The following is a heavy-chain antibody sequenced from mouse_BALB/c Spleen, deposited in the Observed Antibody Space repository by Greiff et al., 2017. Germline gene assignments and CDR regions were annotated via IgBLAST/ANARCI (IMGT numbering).Heavy chain of an antibody. V-gene: IGHV5-17*02. Sequence: EVKLMESGGGLVQPGGSRKLSCAASGFTFSSFGMHWVRQAPEKGLEWVAYISSGSSTIYYADTVKGRFTISRDNPKNTLFLQMTSLRSEDTAMYYCARTGYGSSSLDYWGQGTTLTVSS. CDR1: GFTFSSFG. CDR3: ARTGYGSSSLDY. J-gene: IGHJ2*01. CDR2: ISSGSSTI. D-gene: IGHD1-1*01.